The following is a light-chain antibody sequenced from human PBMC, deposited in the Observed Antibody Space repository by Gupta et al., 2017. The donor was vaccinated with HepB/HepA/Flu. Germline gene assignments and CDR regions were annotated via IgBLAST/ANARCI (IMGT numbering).Light chain of an antibody. V-gene: IGKV1-33*01. J-gene: IGKJ2*01. CDR2: GAS. Sequence: EIQMTQSPSSLSSSVGDRVTITCQATHDIKTFLNWFQQKSGKAPRLLIYGASNLESGVPPRFGGSGSGTQFSLPITNLQPEDVASYVCQQYDHLPYTFGQGTELEI. CDR1: HDIKTF. CDR3: QQYDHLPYT.